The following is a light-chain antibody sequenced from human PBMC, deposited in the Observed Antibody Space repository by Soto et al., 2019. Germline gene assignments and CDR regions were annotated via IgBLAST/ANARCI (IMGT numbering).Light chain of an antibody. CDR3: QQSYSTPYT. CDR2: ASF. J-gene: IGKJ2*01. Sequence: DIQMTQSPSSLSVSVGDRVTITCRASQTISNYLNWYQQKPGTAPQLLMYASFNLQSGVTSRFSGSGSGTDFTLTISSLQPEDFATYYCQQSYSTPYTVGQGTNLEI. V-gene: IGKV1-39*01. CDR1: QTISNY.